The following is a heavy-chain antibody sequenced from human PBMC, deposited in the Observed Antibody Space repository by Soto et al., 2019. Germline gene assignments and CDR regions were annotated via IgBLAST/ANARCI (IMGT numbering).Heavy chain of an antibody. CDR3: GRDVTSNANCIDS. CDR1: GDSLHIGGYY. J-gene: IGHJ5*01. CDR2: IYYTGKT. D-gene: IGHD2-2*01. V-gene: IGHV4-31*03. Sequence: QVQLQESGPGLVKPSQTLSLTCSVSGDSLHIGGYYWTWIRQRPGEGLEWMGYIYYTGKTYYNPSLESRLTMSVDRSKTQFSLKLNSVTAADTAVYYCGRDVTSNANCIDSWGQGTLVTVSS.